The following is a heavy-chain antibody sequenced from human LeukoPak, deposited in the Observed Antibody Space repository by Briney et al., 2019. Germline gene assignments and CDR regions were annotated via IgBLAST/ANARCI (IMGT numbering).Heavy chain of an antibody. CDR2: IYHSGST. CDR1: GGSTSSSNW. V-gene: IGHV4-4*02. J-gene: IGHJ5*02. D-gene: IGHD5-12*01. Sequence: SETLSLTCAVSGGSTSSSNWWSWVRQPPGKGLEWIGEIYHSGSTNYNPSLKSRVTISVDKSKNQFSLKLSSVTAADTAVHYCARGRGYSGYDTFNWFDPWGQGTLVTVSS. CDR3: ARGRGYSGYDTFNWFDP.